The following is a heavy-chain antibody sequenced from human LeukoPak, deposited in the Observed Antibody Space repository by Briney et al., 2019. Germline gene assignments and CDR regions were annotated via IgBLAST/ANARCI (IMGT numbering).Heavy chain of an antibody. V-gene: IGHV4-34*01. D-gene: IGHD6-13*01. CDR2: INHSGST. Sequence: GSLRLSCAASGFTFSSYSMNWVRQPPGKGLEWIGEINHSGSTNYNPSLKSRVTISVDTSKNQFSLKLSSVTAADTAVYYCARRAGYSSSWYYYYYYGMDVWGQGTTVTVSS. J-gene: IGHJ6*02. CDR3: ARRAGYSSSWYYYYYYGMDV. CDR1: GFTFSSYS.